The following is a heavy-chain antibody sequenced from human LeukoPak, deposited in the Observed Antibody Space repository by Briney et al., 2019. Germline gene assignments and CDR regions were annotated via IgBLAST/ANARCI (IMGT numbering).Heavy chain of an antibody. J-gene: IGHJ4*02. Sequence: ASVKVSCKASGYTFSGYYMHWVRQAPGQGLEWMGCINTNTGNPTYAQDYTGRFVFSLDTSASTTYLQISRLKAEDTAVYYCASGPSYSGSNEYFDSWGQGTLVTVSS. CDR3: ASGPSYSGSNEYFDS. D-gene: IGHD1-26*01. V-gene: IGHV7-4-1*02. CDR1: GYTFSGYY. CDR2: INTNTGNP.